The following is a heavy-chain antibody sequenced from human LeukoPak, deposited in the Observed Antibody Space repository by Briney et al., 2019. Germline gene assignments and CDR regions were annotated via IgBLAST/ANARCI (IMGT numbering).Heavy chain of an antibody. CDR2: FYYSGST. CDR3: ASTKASSSWSRDDAFDI. CDR1: GGPISSFY. V-gene: IGHV4-59*01. Sequence: WETLSLTLPLLGGPISSFYWTWIPQPPGKGLRWIRYFYYSGSTNNNPSLKSRVTTSLETSKNQLSLKLSSVPEANTPLCYSASTKASSSWSRDDAFDIWGQGTRVTVSS. J-gene: IGHJ3*02. D-gene: IGHD6-13*01.